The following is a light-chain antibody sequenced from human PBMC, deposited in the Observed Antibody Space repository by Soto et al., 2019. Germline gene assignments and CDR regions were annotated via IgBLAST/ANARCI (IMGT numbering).Light chain of an antibody. CDR2: GAS. V-gene: IGKV3-20*01. Sequence: EIVLTQSPGTLSLSPGERATLSCRASQSVSSNSLAWYQQKPGQAPRLLIYGASSRATVIPDRFSGSGSGTDFALTISRLEPEDFAVYYCQQYGRSPRPFGGGTKVEIK. J-gene: IGKJ4*01. CDR3: QQYGRSPRP. CDR1: QSVSSNS.